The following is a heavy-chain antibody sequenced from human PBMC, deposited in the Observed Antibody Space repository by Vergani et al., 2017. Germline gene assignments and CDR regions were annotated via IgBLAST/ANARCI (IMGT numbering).Heavy chain of an antibody. V-gene: IGHV5-51*01. J-gene: IGHJ6*02. CDR3: ARQGTYYYDSSGSQYYYYYGMDV. Sequence: EVQLVQSGAEVKKPGESLKISCKGSGYSFTSYWIGWVRQMPGKGLEWMGIIYPGDSDTRYSPSFQGQVTISADKSISTAYRQWSSLKASDTAMYYCARQGTYYYDSSGSQYYYYYGMDVWGQGTTVTVSS. D-gene: IGHD3-22*01. CDR2: IYPGDSDT. CDR1: GYSFTSYW.